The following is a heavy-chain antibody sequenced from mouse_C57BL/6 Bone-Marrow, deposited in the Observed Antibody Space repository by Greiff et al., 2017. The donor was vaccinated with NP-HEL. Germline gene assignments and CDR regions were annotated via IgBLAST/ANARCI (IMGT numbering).Heavy chain of an antibody. CDR3: TAPYFDY. J-gene: IGHJ2*01. V-gene: IGHV6-3*01. Sequence: EVKVVESGGGLVQPGGSMKLSCVASGFTFSNYWMNWVRQSPEKGLEWVAQIRLKSDNYATHYAESVKGRFTIARDDSKSSVYLQMNNLRAEDTGIYYCTAPYFDYWGQGTTLTVSS. CDR2: IRLKSDNYAT. CDR1: GFTFSNYW.